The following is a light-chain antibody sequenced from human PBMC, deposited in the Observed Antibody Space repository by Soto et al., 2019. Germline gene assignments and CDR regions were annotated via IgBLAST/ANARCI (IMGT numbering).Light chain of an antibody. CDR3: QQNGSSPPT. CDR2: GAS. CDR1: HSFTGSY. Sequence: EIVLTQSPGTLSLSPGEGATLSCRAIHSFTGSYLAWYQQKPGQAPRLLIYGASTRATGIPDSFSGSGSGTDFTLTISRLEPEDFAVYCCQQNGSSPPTFGQGTKV. V-gene: IGKV3-20*01. J-gene: IGKJ1*01.